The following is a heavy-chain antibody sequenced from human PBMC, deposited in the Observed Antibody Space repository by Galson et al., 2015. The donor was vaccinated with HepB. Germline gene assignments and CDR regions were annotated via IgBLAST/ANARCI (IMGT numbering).Heavy chain of an antibody. CDR2: LRGSANRT. J-gene: IGHJ4*01. D-gene: IGHD5-24*01. V-gene: IGHV3-23*01. CDR1: GFTFSDYA. CDR3: AKADIEATITFDDY. Sequence: SLRLSCAASGFTFSDYALSWVRQAPGKGLEWVSALRGSANRTHYAPFVKGRFTISRDNSNNTLFLHMNSLRAEDTAVYHCAKADIEATITFDDYWGHRTLVTVSS.